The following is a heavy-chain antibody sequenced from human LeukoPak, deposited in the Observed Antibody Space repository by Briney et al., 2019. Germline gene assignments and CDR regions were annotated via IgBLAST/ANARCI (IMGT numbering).Heavy chain of an antibody. D-gene: IGHD3-9*01. J-gene: IGHJ3*02. V-gene: IGHV3-7*01. CDR2: IKQDGSEK. CDR1: GFTFSSYW. CDR3: ARDAYILTGSGAFDI. Sequence: GGSLRLSCAASGFTFSSYWMSWVRQAPGKGLEWVANIKQDGSEKYYVDSVKGRFTISRDNAKNSLYLQMNSLRAEDTAVYYCARDAYILTGSGAFDIWGQGTMVTVSS.